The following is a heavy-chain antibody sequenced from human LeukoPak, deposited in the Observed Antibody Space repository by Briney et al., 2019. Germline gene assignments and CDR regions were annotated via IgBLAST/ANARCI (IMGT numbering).Heavy chain of an antibody. Sequence: GGSLRPSCTASGFTFSNYWMSWVRQVPGEGLEWMVNINQDGSEKYYVDSVKGRFTISRDNAKNSLFLHMNSLRADDTAVYYCARDGAVRGIEYWGQGTLVTVSS. CDR1: GFTFSNYW. CDR2: INQDGSEK. D-gene: IGHD3-10*01. V-gene: IGHV3-7*01. J-gene: IGHJ4*02. CDR3: ARDGAVRGIEY.